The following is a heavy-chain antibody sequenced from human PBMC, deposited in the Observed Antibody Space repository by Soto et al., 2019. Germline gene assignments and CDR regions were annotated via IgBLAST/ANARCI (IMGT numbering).Heavy chain of an antibody. J-gene: IGHJ6*02. CDR3: ARDSPSTVTAFYYSYGMDV. Sequence: SVKVSCKASGGTFSSYAISWVRQAPGQGLEWMGGIIPIFGTANYAQKFQGRVTITADESTSTAYMELSSLRSEDTAVYYCARDSPSTVTAFYYSYGMDVWGQGTTVTVSS. D-gene: IGHD4-4*01. CDR2: IIPIFGTA. CDR1: GGTFSSYA. V-gene: IGHV1-69*13.